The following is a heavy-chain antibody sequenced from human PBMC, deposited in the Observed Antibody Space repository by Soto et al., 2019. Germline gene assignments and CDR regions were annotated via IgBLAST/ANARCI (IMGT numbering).Heavy chain of an antibody. CDR3: ARDARSFKGRAVDY. J-gene: IGHJ4*02. Sequence: QVQLQESGPGLVKPSQTLSLTCTVSGGSISSGGYYWSWIRQHPGKGLEWIGYIYYSGSTYYTPSLKGRVTISVDTSKNQFSLKLSSVTAADTAGYYCARDARSFKGRAVDYWGQGTLVTVSS. V-gene: IGHV4-31*03. CDR2: IYYSGST. CDR1: GGSISSGGYY. D-gene: IGHD6-19*01.